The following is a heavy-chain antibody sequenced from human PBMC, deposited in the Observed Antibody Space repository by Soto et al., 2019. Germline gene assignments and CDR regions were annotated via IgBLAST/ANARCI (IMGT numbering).Heavy chain of an antibody. D-gene: IGHD6-6*01. CDR1: GFTFSSYW. V-gene: IGHV3-74*01. CDR2: INSDGSST. Sequence: GGSLRLSCAASGFTFSSYWMHWVRQAPGKGLVWVSRINSDGSSTSYADSVKGRFTISRDNAKNTLYLQMNSLRAEDTAVYYCARDREQLVPPYYYYYYMDVWGKGTTVTVSS. CDR3: ARDREQLVPPYYYYYYMDV. J-gene: IGHJ6*03.